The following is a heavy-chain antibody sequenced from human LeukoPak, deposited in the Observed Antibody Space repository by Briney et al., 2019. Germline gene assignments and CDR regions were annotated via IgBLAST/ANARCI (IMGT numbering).Heavy chain of an antibody. J-gene: IGHJ4*02. CDR3: ARDQDAYSSGWYGVFDY. V-gene: IGHV3-7*05. Sequence: PGGSLRLSCAASGFTFSSYWMSWVRQAPGKGVEGVANIKQYGSEKSYVDSVKGRFTVSRDNAKNSLYLQMNSLRAEDTAVYYCARDQDAYSSGWYGVFDYWGQGTLVTVSS. CDR1: GFTFSSYW. D-gene: IGHD6-19*01. CDR2: IKQYGSEK.